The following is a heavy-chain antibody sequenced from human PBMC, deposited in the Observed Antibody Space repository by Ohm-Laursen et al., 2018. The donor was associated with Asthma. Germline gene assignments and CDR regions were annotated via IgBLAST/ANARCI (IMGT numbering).Heavy chain of an antibody. CDR2: ISSSSSYI. CDR3: AKDSSGWSTFDY. J-gene: IGHJ4*02. D-gene: IGHD6-19*01. CDR1: GFTFSSYS. Sequence: SLRLSCAASGFTFSSYSMNWVRQAPGKGLEWVSSISSSSSYIYYADSVKGRFTISRDNAKNSPYLQMNSLRAEDTALYYCAKDSSGWSTFDYWGQGTLVTVSS. V-gene: IGHV3-21*04.